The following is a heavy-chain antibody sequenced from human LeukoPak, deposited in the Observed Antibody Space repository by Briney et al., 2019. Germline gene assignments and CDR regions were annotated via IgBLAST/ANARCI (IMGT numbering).Heavy chain of an antibody. Sequence: PSETLSLTCTVSGGSISSSSYYWGWIRQPPGKGLEWIGSIYYSGSTYYNPSLKSRVTISVDTSKNQFSLKLSSVTAADTAVYYCARHDCSSTSCSTAFDYWGQGTLVTVSS. J-gene: IGHJ4*02. CDR1: GGSISSSSYY. CDR3: ARHDCSSTSCSTAFDY. V-gene: IGHV4-39*01. D-gene: IGHD2-2*01. CDR2: IYYSGST.